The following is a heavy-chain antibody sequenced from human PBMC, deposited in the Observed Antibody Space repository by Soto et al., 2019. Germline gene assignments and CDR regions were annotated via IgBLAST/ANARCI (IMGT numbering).Heavy chain of an antibody. V-gene: IGHV4-59*08. Sequence: PSETLSLTCTVAGGSITNYYYSWIRQPPGKGLEWIGYIFHTGTTSYNPSLKSRVTLSVDTSQSQFSLKLNSVTAADTAVYYFNAEAYDNSGSLAFDIWGPGTLVTVSS. J-gene: IGHJ3*02. CDR3: NAEAYDNSGSLAFDI. D-gene: IGHD3-22*01. CDR1: GGSITNYY. CDR2: IFHTGTT.